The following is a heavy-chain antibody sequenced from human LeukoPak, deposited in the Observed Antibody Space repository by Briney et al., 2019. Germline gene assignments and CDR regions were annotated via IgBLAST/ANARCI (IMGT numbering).Heavy chain of an antibody. Sequence: ASETLSLTCTVSGGSISSYYWSWIRQPPGKGLEWIGYIYYSGSTNYNPSLKSRVTISVDTSKNQFSLKLGSVTAADTALYYCASTSPKYYYGSSGYFSLFDNWGQGTLVTVSS. CDR3: ASTSPKYYYGSSGYFSLFDN. V-gene: IGHV4-59*12. CDR1: GGSISSYY. CDR2: IYYSGST. J-gene: IGHJ4*02. D-gene: IGHD3-22*01.